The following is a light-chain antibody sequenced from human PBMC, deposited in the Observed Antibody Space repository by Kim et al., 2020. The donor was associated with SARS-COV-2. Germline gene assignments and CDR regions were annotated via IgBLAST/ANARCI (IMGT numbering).Light chain of an antibody. J-gene: IGKJ2*01. CDR2: DAS. V-gene: IGKV3-11*01. Sequence: SWSPGERATLSCRASQSVSSYLAWYQQRPGQAPRLLIFDASNRATGIPARFSGSGSGTDFTLTISSLESEDFAVYYCQQRSTWPLTFGQGTKLEI. CDR1: QSVSSY. CDR3: QQRSTWPLT.